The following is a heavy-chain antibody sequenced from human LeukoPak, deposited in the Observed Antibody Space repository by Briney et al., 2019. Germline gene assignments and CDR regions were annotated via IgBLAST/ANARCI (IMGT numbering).Heavy chain of an antibody. CDR2: IYPGDSDT. CDR3: ARQISFGDFDL. D-gene: IGHD3-10*01. CDR1: GYSFSSYW. J-gene: IGHJ2*01. V-gene: IGHV5-51*01. Sequence: GESLKISCKGSGYSFSSYWITWVRQMPGKGLEWMGIIYPGDSDTKYGPSFQGQVTISADKSISTAYLRWRSLRASDTAMYYCARQISFGDFDLWGRGTLVSVSS.